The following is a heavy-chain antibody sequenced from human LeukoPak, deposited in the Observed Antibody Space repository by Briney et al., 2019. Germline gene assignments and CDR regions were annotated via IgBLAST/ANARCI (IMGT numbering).Heavy chain of an antibody. CDR1: GYTFTSYA. J-gene: IGHJ4*02. CDR2: INPGNGNT. D-gene: IGHD4-23*01. CDR3: ARDGGKKLLDY. Sequence: ASVKVSCKASGYTFTSYAMHWVRQAPGQRLEWMGWINPGNGNTKYSQKFQGRVTITRDTSASTAYMELSSLRSEDTAVYYCARDGGKKLLDYWGQGTLVTVSS. V-gene: IGHV1-3*01.